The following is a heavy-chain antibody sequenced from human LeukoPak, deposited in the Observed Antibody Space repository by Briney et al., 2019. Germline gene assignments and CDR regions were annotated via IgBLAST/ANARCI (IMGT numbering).Heavy chain of an antibody. D-gene: IGHD3-3*01. V-gene: IGHV1-18*04. J-gene: IGHJ4*02. CDR1: GYTFTGYY. CDR3: ARGPSPKFSDS. CDR2: ISAYSGNT. Sequence: GASVKVSCKASGYTFTGYYMHWVRQAPGQGLEWMGWISAYSGNTNYAQKLQGRVTMTTDTSTGTAYMELRSLRSDDTAVYYCARGPSPKFSDSGGKGPLVTVSS.